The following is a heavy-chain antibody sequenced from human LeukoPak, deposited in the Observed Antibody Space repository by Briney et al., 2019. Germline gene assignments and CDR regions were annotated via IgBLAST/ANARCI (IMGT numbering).Heavy chain of an antibody. CDR1: GYTFPDSD. D-gene: IGHD3-10*01. CDR2: MDPTPGGT. CDR3: ARALVRGLVKGAWFDP. Sequence: GASVKVSCEASGYTFPDSDMHWVRQARGQGLEWMGWMDPTPGGTNYAQKFQGRVTMTRDTSINTGYMELTRLTLDDTAVYYCARALVRGLVKGAWFDPWGQGTLVTVSA. V-gene: IGHV1-2*02. J-gene: IGHJ5*02.